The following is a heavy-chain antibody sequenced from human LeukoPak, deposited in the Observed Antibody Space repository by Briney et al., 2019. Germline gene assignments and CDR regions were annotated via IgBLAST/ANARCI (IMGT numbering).Heavy chain of an antibody. CDR3: AKRQDSGSSYVDFDI. CDR2: ISGGGGST. D-gene: IGHD1-26*01. CDR1: GFTFNSYA. Sequence: PGGSLRLSCAASGFTFNSYAMSWVRQAPGKGLEWVSAISGGGGSTYYAASVKGRFSISRDNSKNTLYLQTNSLRAEDTAVYYCAKRQDSGSSYVDFDIWGQGPTVTVSS. V-gene: IGHV3-23*01. J-gene: IGHJ3*02.